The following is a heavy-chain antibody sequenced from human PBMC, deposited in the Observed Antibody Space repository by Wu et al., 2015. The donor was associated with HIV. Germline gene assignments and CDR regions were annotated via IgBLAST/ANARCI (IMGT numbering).Heavy chain of an antibody. V-gene: IGHV1-46*01. CDR3: ASNSEPRAYYGGDAFDI. Sequence: QVQLVQSGAEVKKPGASVKVSCKASGYTFTSYYMHWVRQAPGQGLEWMGIINPSGGSTSYAQKFQGRVTMTRDTSTSTVYMELSSLRSEDTAVYYCASNSEPRAYYGGDAFDIWGQGTMVTVSS. D-gene: IGHD4-23*01. CDR2: INPSGGST. J-gene: IGHJ3*02. CDR1: GYTFTSYY.